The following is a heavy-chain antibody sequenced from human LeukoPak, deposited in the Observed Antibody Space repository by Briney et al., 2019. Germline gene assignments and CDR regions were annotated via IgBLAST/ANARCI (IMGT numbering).Heavy chain of an antibody. V-gene: IGHV3-23*01. CDR1: GFTFSSYA. Sequence: SGGSLRLSCAASGFTFSSYAMTWVRQAPGKGLEWVSAISGSGGGTYYADSVKGRFTISRDNSKNTLYLQMNSLRAEDTAVYYCAKGIGAAGDYWGQGTLVTVSS. CDR2: ISGSGGGT. CDR3: AKGIGAAGDY. D-gene: IGHD6-13*01. J-gene: IGHJ4*02.